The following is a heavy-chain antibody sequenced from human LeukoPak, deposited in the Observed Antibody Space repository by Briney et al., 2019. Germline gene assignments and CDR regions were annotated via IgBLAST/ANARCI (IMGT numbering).Heavy chain of an antibody. Sequence: KPSETLSLTCTVSGGSISPYFWSWMRQTPGKGLEWIGYISYTGSTNYNPALKSRVTISVDTSKNQFSLQLTSVTAADTAVYYCARDDYRGVTNFDPWAREPWSPSPQ. D-gene: IGHD3-10*01. CDR1: GGSISPYF. V-gene: IGHV4-59*01. CDR2: ISYTGST. J-gene: IGHJ5*02. CDR3: ARDDYRGVTNFDP.